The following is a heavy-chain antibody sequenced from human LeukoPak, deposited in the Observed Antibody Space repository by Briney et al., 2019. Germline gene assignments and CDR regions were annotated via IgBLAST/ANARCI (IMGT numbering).Heavy chain of an antibody. J-gene: IGHJ4*02. CDR1: GYTFTSYY. CDR3: AREGGDYYDSSGYYILGY. D-gene: IGHD3-22*01. CDR2: INPSGGST. V-gene: IGHV1-46*01. Sequence: ASVKVSCKASGYTFTSYYMHWVRQAPGQGLEWMGIINPSGGSTSYAQKFQGRVTMTRDMSTSTDYMELSSLRSEDTAVYYCAREGGDYYDSSGYYILGYWGQGTLVTVSS.